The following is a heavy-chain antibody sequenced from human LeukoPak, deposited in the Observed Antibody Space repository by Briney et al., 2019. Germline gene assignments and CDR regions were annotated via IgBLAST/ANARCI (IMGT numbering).Heavy chain of an antibody. CDR1: GGSISSGSYY. CDR3: ARATVVTPDAFDI. V-gene: IGHV4-61*02. D-gene: IGHD4-23*01. CDR2: IYTSGST. J-gene: IGHJ3*02. Sequence: SQTLSLTCTVSGGSISSGSYYWSWIRQPAGKGLEWIGRIYTSGSTNYNPSLKSRVTISVDTSKNQFSLKLSSVTAADTAVYYCARATVVTPDAFDIWGQGTMVTVSS.